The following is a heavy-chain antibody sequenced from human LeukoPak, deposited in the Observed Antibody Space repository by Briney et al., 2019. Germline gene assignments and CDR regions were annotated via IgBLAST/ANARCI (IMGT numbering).Heavy chain of an antibody. Sequence: ASVKVSCKASGGTFSSYAISWVRQAPGQGLEWMGGIIPIFGTANYAQKFQGRVTITADESTSTAYMELSSLRSEDTAVYYCARMYSSGRYLGPYYYYYMDVWGKGTTVTISS. V-gene: IGHV1-69*13. CDR2: IIPIFGTA. CDR1: GGTFSSYA. CDR3: ARMYSSGRYLGPYYYYYMDV. J-gene: IGHJ6*03. D-gene: IGHD6-19*01.